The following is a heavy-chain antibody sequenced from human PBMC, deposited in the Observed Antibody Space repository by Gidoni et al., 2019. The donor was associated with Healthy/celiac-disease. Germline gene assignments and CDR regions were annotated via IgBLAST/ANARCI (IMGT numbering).Heavy chain of an antibody. CDR1: GFTFSRYG. CDR3: ARSKGHGGEIWGVDY. CDR2: IWYDGSNK. V-gene: IGHV3-33*01. Sequence: QVQLVESGGGVVQPGRSLRLSCAASGFTFSRYGMHWVRQAPGKGLEWVAVIWYDGSNKYYADSVKGRFTISRDNSKNTLYLQMNSLRAEDTAVYYCARSKGHGGEIWGVDYWGQGTLVTVSS. D-gene: IGHD7-27*01. J-gene: IGHJ4*02.